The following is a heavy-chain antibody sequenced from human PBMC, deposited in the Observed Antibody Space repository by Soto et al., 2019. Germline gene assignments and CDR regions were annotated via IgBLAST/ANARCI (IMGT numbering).Heavy chain of an antibody. Sequence: EVQLVESGGGLAQPGGSLRLSCAASGFTFSTYWMHWVRQAPGKGLVWVSRIKNDGSGTYYVDSVEGRFTISRDNAKNTLYLQMNSLRAEDTAVYYCVRGDGDYYDGNGYLGRHWGQGTLVTVSS. V-gene: IGHV3-74*01. D-gene: IGHD3-22*01. CDR3: VRGDGDYYDGNGYLGRH. J-gene: IGHJ4*02. CDR1: GFTFSTYW. CDR2: IKNDGSGT.